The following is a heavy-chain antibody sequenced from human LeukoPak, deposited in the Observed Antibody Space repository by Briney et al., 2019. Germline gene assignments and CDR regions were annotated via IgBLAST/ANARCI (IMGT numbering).Heavy chain of an antibody. Sequence: SETLSLTCTVSGGSISSYYWSWIRQPPGKGLEWIGYIYYSGSTNYNPSLKSRVTISVDTSKNQFSLKLSSVTAADTAVYYCARGITIFGVVIIKDPYYYGMDVWGQGTTVTVSS. CDR1: GGSISSYY. V-gene: IGHV4-59*01. CDR2: IYYSGST. J-gene: IGHJ6*02. CDR3: ARGITIFGVVIIKDPYYYGMDV. D-gene: IGHD3-3*01.